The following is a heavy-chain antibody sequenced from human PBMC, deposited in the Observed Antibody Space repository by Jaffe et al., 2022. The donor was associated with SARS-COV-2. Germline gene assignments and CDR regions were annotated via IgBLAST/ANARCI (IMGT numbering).Heavy chain of an antibody. J-gene: IGHJ4*02. Sequence: QVQLVQSGAEVQKPGASVKVSCKASGYIFTSYAISWVRQAPGQGLEWVGWISTYNGNTNHLQKFHGRVTMTTDTSTSTAYMELKSLTSDDTAMYYCASGPMWLPLANWGQGTLVTVSS. D-gene: IGHD6-19*01. CDR1: GYIFTSYA. V-gene: IGHV1-18*01. CDR2: ISTYNGNT. CDR3: ASGPMWLPLAN.